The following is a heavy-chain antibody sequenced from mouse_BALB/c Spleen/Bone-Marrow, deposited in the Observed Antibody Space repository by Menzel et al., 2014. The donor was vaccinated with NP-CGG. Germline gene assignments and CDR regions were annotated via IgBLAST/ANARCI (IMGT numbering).Heavy chain of an antibody. J-gene: IGHJ4*01. CDR2: IYHGNNDS. V-gene: IGHV1-5*01. CDR3: KAYYRYDVDH. Sequence: EVKVVESGTVLARPGASVKMSCKASGDSFTSYWIHWVKQRPGQGLEWIGAIYHGNNDSGYNQQFKGKAKLTAVTSASTAYMDLSSLTNEDSAVYYCKAYYRYDVDHWGQGTSVTVSS. CDR1: GDSFTSYW. D-gene: IGHD2-14*01.